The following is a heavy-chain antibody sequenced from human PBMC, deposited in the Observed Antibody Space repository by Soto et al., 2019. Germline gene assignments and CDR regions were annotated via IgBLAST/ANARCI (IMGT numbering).Heavy chain of an antibody. Sequence: TLSLTCAVSGGSIISGGYSWSWIRQPPGKGLEWIGYMYHSGSTYYNPSLKSRVTISIDRSKNQFSLKLSSVTAADTAVYYCARGLGPWGQGTLVTVSS. CDR3: ARGLGP. J-gene: IGHJ5*02. CDR2: MYHSGST. CDR1: GGSIISGGYS. D-gene: IGHD3-10*01. V-gene: IGHV4-30-2*01.